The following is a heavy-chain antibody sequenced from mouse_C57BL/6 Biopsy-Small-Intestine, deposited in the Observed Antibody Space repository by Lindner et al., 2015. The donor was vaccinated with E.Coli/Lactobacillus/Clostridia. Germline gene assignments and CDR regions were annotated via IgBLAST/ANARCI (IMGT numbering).Heavy chain of an antibody. CDR3: ARYGNPYAMDY. CDR2: INPYYGST. CDR1: GYSFTGYN. Sequence: VQLQESGAELVKPGASVKISCKASGYSFTGYNMNWVKQGHGKSLEWIGNINPYYGSTSYNQKFKGKATLTVDKSSSTAYMQLNSLTSEDSAVYYCARYGNPYAMDYWGQGTSVTVSS. J-gene: IGHJ4*01. D-gene: IGHD1-1*01. V-gene: IGHV1-39*01.